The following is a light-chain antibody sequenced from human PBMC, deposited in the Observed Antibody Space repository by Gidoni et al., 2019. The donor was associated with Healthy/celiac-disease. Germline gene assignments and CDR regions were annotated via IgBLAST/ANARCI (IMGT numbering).Light chain of an antibody. CDR2: KAY. CDR3: QQYNSSWT. J-gene: IGKJ1*01. V-gene: IGKV1-5*03. Sequence: DIQMTQSPSTLSASVGDIVTITCRASQSISSWLAWYQQKPGKAPKLLIYKAYSLESGVPSRFSGSGSGTEFTLTISSRQPDDFATYYCQQYNSSWTFGQGTKVEIK. CDR1: QSISSW.